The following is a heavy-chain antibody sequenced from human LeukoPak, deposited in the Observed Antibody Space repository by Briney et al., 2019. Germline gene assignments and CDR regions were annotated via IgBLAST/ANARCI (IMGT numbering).Heavy chain of an antibody. CDR3: SGGSDRSGWRRFEY. CDR2: IEYVGST. Sequence: SETLSLTCTVSVDSVSSYWIWIRQPPGKGLGWSGYIEYVGSTNYNPSPKSRVTISLDSCKNHFSRMLASVPAAGRARYYFSGGSDRSGWRRFEYWGQGILVTVPS. CDR1: VDSVSSY. V-gene: IGHV4-59*02. J-gene: IGHJ4*02. D-gene: IGHD6-19*01.